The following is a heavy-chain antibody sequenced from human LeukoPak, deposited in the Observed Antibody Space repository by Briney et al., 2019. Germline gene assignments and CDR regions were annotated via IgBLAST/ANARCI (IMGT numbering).Heavy chain of an antibody. J-gene: IGHJ5*02. V-gene: IGHV1-69*01. D-gene: IGHD1-26*01. Sequence: SVKVSCKASGGTFSSYAISWVRQAPGQGLEWMGGIIPIFGTANYAQKFQGRVTITADESTSTAYMELSSLRSEDTAVYYCASSSSELSNNWFDPWGQGTLVTVSS. CDR3: ASSSSELSNNWFDP. CDR1: GGTFSSYA. CDR2: IIPIFGTA.